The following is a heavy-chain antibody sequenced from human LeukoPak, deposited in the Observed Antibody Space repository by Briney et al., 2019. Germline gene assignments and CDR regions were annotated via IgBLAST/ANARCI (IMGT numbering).Heavy chain of an antibody. J-gene: IGHJ3*02. CDR2: INSDGSST. V-gene: IGHV3-74*01. D-gene: IGHD5-18*01. Sequence: KSGGSLRLSCAASGFTFSTYWMHWVRQAPGKGLVWVSRINSDGSSTSYADSVKGRFTISRDNAKNTLYLQMNSLRAEDTAVYYCARDYSYGLDAFDIWGQGTMVTVSS. CDR3: ARDYSYGLDAFDI. CDR1: GFTFSTYW.